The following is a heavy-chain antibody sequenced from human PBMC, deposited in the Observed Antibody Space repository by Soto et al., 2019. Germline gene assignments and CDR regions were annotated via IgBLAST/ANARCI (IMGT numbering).Heavy chain of an antibody. CDR2: IWYDGSNK. CDR1: GFTFSSYG. J-gene: IGHJ6*02. CDR3: ARDRDYYDSSGYYYVDNYYYYYGMDV. D-gene: IGHD3-22*01. Sequence: QVQLVESGGGVVQPGRSLRLSCAASGFTFSSYGMHWVRQAPGKGLEWVAVIWYDGSNKYYADSVKGRFTISRDNSKNTLYLQMNSLRAEDTAVYYCARDRDYYDSSGYYYVDNYYYYYGMDVWGQGTTVTVSS. V-gene: IGHV3-33*01.